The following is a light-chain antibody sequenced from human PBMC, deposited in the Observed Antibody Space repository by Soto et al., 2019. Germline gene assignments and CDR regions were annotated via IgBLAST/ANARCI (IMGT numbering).Light chain of an antibody. CDR1: QSISSW. Sequence: EIQVSQTRSPLSASEGARVTIXXRASQSISSWLAWYQQKPGKAPKLLIYDASSLESGVPSRFSGSGSGTEFTLTISSLQPDDFATYYCQQYNSYSQTVGQGTRLEIK. CDR3: QQYNSYSQT. CDR2: DAS. V-gene: IGKV1-5*01. J-gene: IGKJ5*01.